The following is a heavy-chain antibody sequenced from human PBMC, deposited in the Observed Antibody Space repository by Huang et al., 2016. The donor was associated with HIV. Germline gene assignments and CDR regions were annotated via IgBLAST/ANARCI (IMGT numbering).Heavy chain of an antibody. J-gene: IGHJ3*01. CDR3: ARDTYYTDIWKRNDASFL. V-gene: IGHV1-18*01. Sequence: QVQLVQSGGEVKQPGASVRVSCKASGYDFGSYGMSWVRQAPGEGMEWLGWIGSDSRDTRTAQKFQGRVTMTTDRSATTTYMELRSLRDDDTAVYYCARDTYYTDIWKRNDASFLWGQGTMITVYS. CDR1: GYDFGSYG. D-gene: IGHD3-22*01. CDR2: IGSDSRDT.